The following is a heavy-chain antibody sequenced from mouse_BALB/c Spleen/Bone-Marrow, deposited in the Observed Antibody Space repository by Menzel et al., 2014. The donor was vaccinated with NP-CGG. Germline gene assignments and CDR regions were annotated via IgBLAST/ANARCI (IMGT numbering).Heavy chain of an antibody. V-gene: IGHV1-5*01. J-gene: IGHJ3*01. CDR2: IYPGNSDT. D-gene: IGHD1-2*01. CDR3: TRYYYAYDAWFAY. Sequence: VTLKESGTVLARPGASVKMSCKASGYSFTSYWMHWVKQRPGQGLEWIGAIYPGNSDTSYNQKFKGKAKLTAVTSASTAYMDLSSLTNEDSAVYYCTRYYYAYDAWFAYWGQGTLVTVSA. CDR1: GYSFTSYW.